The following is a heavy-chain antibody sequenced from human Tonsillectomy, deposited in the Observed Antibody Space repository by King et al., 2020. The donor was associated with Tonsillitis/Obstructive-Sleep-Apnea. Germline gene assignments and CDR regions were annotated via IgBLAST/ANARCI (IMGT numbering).Heavy chain of an antibody. CDR1: GFTFSNYW. J-gene: IGHJ5*02. CDR3: VRATYYFDP. D-gene: IGHD3-16*01. CDR2: IKQDGSEK. V-gene: IGHV3-7*04. Sequence: VQLVESGGGLVQPGGSLRLSCAASGFTFSNYWMSWVRQAPGKGLEWVADIKQDGSEKYYLDSVKGRFTISRDNAKNSLYLQMNSLRGEDTAGYYCVRATYYFDPWGQGTLVTVSS.